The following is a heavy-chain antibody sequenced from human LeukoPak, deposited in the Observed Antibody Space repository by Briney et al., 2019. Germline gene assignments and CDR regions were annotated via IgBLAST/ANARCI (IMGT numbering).Heavy chain of an antibody. V-gene: IGHV3-9*01. D-gene: IGHD2-15*01. CDR1: GFTFEDHA. Sequence: PGGSLRLSCAASGFTFEDHAMHWVRQAPGKGLEWVSGVSWNSANIAYADSVKGRFTISRDNSKNSLYLQMNSLRTEDTALYYCAKDRKRGYCSGGSCSLRYYGMDVWGQGTTVTVSS. CDR2: VSWNSANI. J-gene: IGHJ6*02. CDR3: AKDRKRGYCSGGSCSLRYYGMDV.